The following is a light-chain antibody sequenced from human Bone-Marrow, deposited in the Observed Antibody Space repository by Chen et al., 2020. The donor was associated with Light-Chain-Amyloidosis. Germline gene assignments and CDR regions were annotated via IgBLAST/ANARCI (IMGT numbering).Light chain of an antibody. Sequence: SYELTQPPSVSVSPGQTARITCSADDLPTKYAYGYQQKPGQAPVLVIHRDTERPSGISERFSGSRSGTTATLTISGVQAEDEAVYHCQSADSSGPYEVIFGGGTKLTVL. CDR2: RDT. V-gene: IGLV3-25*03. J-gene: IGLJ2*01. CDR3: QSADSSGPYEVI. CDR1: DLPTKY.